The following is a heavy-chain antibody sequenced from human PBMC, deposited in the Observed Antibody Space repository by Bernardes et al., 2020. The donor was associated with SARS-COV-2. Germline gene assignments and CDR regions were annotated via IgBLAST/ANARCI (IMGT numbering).Heavy chain of an antibody. V-gene: IGHV3-74*01. J-gene: IGHJ4*02. D-gene: IGHD3-10*01. CDR3: ARSHHFGSGNYGLDY. CDR2: ISTDGSTT. CDR1: GFTFSRYW. Sequence: GYLSPSGAASGFTFSRYWMHWVRPPPGKGLVWVSRISTDGSTTNYADSVKGRFTISRDNAKNTLYLQVNSLRAEDTAVYYCARSHHFGSGNYGLDYWGQGTLVTVSS.